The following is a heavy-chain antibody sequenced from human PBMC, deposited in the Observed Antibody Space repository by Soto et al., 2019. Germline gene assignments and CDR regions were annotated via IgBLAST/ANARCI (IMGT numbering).Heavy chain of an antibody. Sequence: GGSLRLSCAASGFTFSDYYMSWIRQAPGKGLEWVSYISSSGSTIYYADSVKGRFTISRDNAKNSLYLQMNSLRAEDTAVYYCARDRVYGDYNTNFDYWGQGTLVTVSS. CDR2: ISSSGSTI. CDR1: GFTFSDYY. J-gene: IGHJ4*02. CDR3: ARDRVYGDYNTNFDY. V-gene: IGHV3-11*01. D-gene: IGHD4-17*01.